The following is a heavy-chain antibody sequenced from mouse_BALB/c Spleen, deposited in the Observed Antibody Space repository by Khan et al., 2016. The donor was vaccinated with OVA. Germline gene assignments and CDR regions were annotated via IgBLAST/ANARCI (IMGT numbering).Heavy chain of an antibody. J-gene: IGHJ2*01. CDR2: ISSGGIP. Sequence: EVELVESGGDLVKPGGSLKLSCAVSGFTFSSYVMSWVRQTPEKRLEWVASISSGGIPAYTDSLKGRFTISRDNARNIMYLQRSSLRSEDTVMYCCVREAYRYDEYYFDYWGQGTTLTVSS. CDR3: VREAYRYDEYYFDY. V-gene: IGHV5-6-5*01. CDR1: GFTFSSYV. D-gene: IGHD2-12*01.